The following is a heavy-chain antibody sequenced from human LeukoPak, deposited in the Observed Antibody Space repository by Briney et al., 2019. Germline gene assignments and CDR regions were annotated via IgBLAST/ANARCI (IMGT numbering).Heavy chain of an antibody. D-gene: IGHD1-14*01. J-gene: IGHJ4*02. V-gene: IGHV3-7*01. CDR1: RFTFSGYY. Sequence: GGSLRLSCAASRFTFSGYYMSWVRQAPGKGLEWVANIKQDGSETYYVDSVKGRFTISRDNAKNSLYLQMNSLRVEDKAIYYCAREVQDSSESKSFFDYWGQGTLVTVSS. CDR3: AREVQDSSESKSFFDY. CDR2: IKQDGSET.